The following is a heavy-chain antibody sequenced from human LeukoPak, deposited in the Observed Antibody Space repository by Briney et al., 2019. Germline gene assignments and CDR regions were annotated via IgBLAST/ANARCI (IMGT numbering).Heavy chain of an antibody. J-gene: IGHJ4*02. CDR1: GFTFSSYD. V-gene: IGHV3-13*01. CDR2: IGTAGDT. D-gene: IGHD1-26*01. Sequence: PGGSLRLSCAASGFTFSSYDMHWVRQATGKGLEWVSAIGTAGDTYYPGSVKGRFTISRDNSKNTLYLQMNSLRAEDTAVYYCANPIVGATTRDYWGQGTLVTVSS. CDR3: ANPIVGATTRDY.